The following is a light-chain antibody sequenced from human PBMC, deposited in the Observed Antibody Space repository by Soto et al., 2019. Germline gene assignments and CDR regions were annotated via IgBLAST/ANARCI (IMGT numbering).Light chain of an antibody. J-gene: IGLJ1*01. CDR1: SSDIGHYDY. Sequence: QSVLTQPASVSGAPGQAITIAWTGTSSDIGHYDYVSWCQQHPGKAPKLMIYHVTYRPSGVSNRYSGSKSGNSASLTISGLQADDEADYYCCSLTTSHTYVFGSGTKVTVL. V-gene: IGLV2-14*03. CDR2: HVT. CDR3: CSLTTSHTYV.